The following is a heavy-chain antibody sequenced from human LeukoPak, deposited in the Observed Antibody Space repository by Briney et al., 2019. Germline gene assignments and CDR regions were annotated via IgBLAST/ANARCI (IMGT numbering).Heavy chain of an antibody. CDR1: GYPFNNYG. J-gene: IGHJ5*02. CDR3: ARDFWVRHSAPAPKDL. D-gene: IGHD2-2*01. CDR2: ISIYRGKT. V-gene: IGHV1-18*01. Sequence: AAVKVSCKASGYPFNNYGISWVRQAPGQGLEWMGWISIYRGKTKYSHRLQGKGIMTTDTSTSTAYMELRSLRSDDPAGFYCARDFWVRHSAPAPKDLWGQGTLVPVSS.